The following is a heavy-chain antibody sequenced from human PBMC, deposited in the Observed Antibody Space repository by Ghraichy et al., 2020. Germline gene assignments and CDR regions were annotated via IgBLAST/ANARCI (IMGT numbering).Heavy chain of an antibody. Sequence: GGSLRLSCAASGFILNTYGTHWVRQAPGKGLEWVAVISYYGNNKYFADSVKGRFTISRDDSKNTLYLQMNSLRVEDTAVYYCARPYGDYYNYYYYMDVWGKGTTVAVSS. CDR3: ARPYGDYYNYYYYMDV. CDR1: GFILNTYG. V-gene: IGHV3-30*03. J-gene: IGHJ6*03. D-gene: IGHD4-17*01. CDR2: ISYYGNNK.